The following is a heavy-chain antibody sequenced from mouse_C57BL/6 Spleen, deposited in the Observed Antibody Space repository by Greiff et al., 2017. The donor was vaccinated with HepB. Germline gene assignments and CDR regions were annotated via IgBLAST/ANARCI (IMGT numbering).Heavy chain of an antibody. CDR2: INPYNGGT. CDR1: GYTFTDYY. CDR3: ARSRYYYGSSHYYAMDY. J-gene: IGHJ4*01. V-gene: IGHV1-19*01. D-gene: IGHD1-1*01. Sequence: EVQLQQSGPVLVKPGASVKMSCKASGYTFTDYYMNWVKQSHGKSLEWIGVINPYNGGTSYNQKFKGKATLTVDKSSSTAYMELNSLTSEDSAVYYWARSRYYYGSSHYYAMDYWGQGTSVTVSS.